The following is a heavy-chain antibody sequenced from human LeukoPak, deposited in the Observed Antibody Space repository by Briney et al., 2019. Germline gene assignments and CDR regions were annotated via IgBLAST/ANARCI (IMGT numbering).Heavy chain of an antibody. Sequence: ASVKVSCKASGYTFTSYGIIWVRQAPGQGLEWMGWISAYNGNTNYAQKLQGRVTMTTDTSTSTAYMELRSLRSDDTAVYYCARVVDSSSWYDLYYFDYWGQGTLVTVSS. CDR1: GYTFTSYG. V-gene: IGHV1-18*01. CDR2: ISAYNGNT. D-gene: IGHD6-13*01. J-gene: IGHJ4*02. CDR3: ARVVDSSSWYDLYYFDY.